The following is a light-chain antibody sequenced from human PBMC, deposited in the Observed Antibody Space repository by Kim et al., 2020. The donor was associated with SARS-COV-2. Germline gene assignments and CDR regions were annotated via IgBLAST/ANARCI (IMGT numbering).Light chain of an antibody. Sequence: ASLGYRVTITCRASQDIRNDLGWYQQNPGRAPKRLIYGASSLQSGVPSRFSGSGSGTEFTLTISSVQPEDFATYFCLQHSTYPITFGQGTRLEIK. V-gene: IGKV1-17*01. CDR1: QDIRND. CDR2: GAS. CDR3: LQHSTYPIT. J-gene: IGKJ5*01.